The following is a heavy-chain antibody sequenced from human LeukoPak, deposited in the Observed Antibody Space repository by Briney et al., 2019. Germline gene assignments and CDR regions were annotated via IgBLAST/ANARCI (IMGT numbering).Heavy chain of an antibody. J-gene: IGHJ4*02. Sequence: SVKVSCTASGGTFSSYAISWVRQAPGQGLEWMGRIIPILGIANYAQKFQGRVTITADKSTSTAYMELSSLRSEDTAVYYCAREIMITFGGVIVWNPPDYWGQGTLVTVSS. CDR3: AREIMITFGGVIVWNPPDY. CDR1: GGTFSSYA. V-gene: IGHV1-69*04. CDR2: IIPILGIA. D-gene: IGHD3-16*02.